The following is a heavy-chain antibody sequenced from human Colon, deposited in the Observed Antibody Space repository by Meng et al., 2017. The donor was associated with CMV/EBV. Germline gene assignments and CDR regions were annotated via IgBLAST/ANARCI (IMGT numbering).Heavy chain of an antibody. CDR3: VCEFWSSYDC. CDR2: VSTSGRDI. J-gene: IGHJ4*02. V-gene: IGHV3-21*01. D-gene: IGHD3-3*01. CDR1: GFIFTSYT. Sequence: GGSLRLSCAASGFIFTSYTMNWVRQAPGKGLEWVSSVSTSGRDIYYADSVKGRFTLSRDNAKNSLYLQMDSLRAEDTAVYYCVCEFWSSYDCWGQGTLVTVSS.